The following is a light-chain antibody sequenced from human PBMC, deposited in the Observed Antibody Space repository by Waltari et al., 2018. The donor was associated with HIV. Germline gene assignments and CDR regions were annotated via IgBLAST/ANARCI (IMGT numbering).Light chain of an antibody. CDR1: QSVVSSF. V-gene: IGKV3-20*01. Sequence: IVLTQSPGTLSLSPGERATLSCRASQSVVSSFLAWYQQRPGQAPRLILYSASIRATGVPDRFSGSVSGTDFTLTISGLEPEDSAVYYCQQSDNSAGLTFGGGTKVEIK. CDR3: QQSDNSAGLT. CDR2: SAS. J-gene: IGKJ4*01.